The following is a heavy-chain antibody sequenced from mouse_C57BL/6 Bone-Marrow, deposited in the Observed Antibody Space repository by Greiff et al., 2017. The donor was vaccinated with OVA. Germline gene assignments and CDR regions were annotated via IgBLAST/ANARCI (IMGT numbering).Heavy chain of an antibody. CDR1: GYTFTSYW. CDR2: IHPNSGST. Sequence: QVQLKQPGAELVKPGASVKLSCKASGYTFTSYWMHWVKQRPGQGLEWIGMIHPNSGSTNYNEKFKSKATLTVDKSSSTAYMQLSSLTSEDSAVYYCARWLGYSFAYWGQGTLVTVSA. D-gene: IGHD2-3*01. J-gene: IGHJ3*01. CDR3: ARWLGYSFAY. V-gene: IGHV1-64*01.